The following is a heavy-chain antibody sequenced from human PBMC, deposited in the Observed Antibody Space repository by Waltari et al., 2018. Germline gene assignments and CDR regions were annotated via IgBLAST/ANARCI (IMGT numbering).Heavy chain of an antibody. J-gene: IGHJ4*02. CDR3: AKEGVYQWRVVVISMLDH. V-gene: IGHV1-69*08. Sequence: QVQLVQSGAEVKKPGSSVKVSCKASGGTFSSDVISWVRQVPGQGLEWMGRINPVYGTTDYAQKFQGRVTWTADKSTNTAYMELSSLKSEDTGIYYCAKEGVYQWRVVVISMLDHWGQGTLGTVSS. D-gene: IGHD3-22*01. CDR2: INPVYGTT. CDR1: GGTFSSDV.